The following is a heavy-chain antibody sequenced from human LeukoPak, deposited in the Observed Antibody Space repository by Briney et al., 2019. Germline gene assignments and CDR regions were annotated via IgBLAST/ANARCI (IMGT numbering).Heavy chain of an antibody. J-gene: IGHJ4*02. CDR2: IIPIFGTA. V-gene: IGHV1-69*13. CDR1: GGTFISYA. CDR3: ARALFPSWQFDY. D-gene: IGHD6-13*01. Sequence: ASVKVSCKASGGTFISYAISWVRQAPGQGLEWMGGIIPIFGTANYAQKFQGRVTITADESTSTAYMELSSLRSEDTAVYYCARALFPSWQFDYWGQGTLVTVSS.